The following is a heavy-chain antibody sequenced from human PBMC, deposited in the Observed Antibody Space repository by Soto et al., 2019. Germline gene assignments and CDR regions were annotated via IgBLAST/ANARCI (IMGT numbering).Heavy chain of an antibody. Sequence: KTSETLSLTCTVSGGSISSGDYYWSWIRQPPGKGLEWIGYIYYSGSTYYNPSLKSRVTISVDTSKNQFSLKLSSVTAADTAVYYCARDPHTIFGVARHPHGMDVWGQGTTVTVSS. CDR1: GGSISSGDYY. V-gene: IGHV4-30-4*01. CDR3: ARDPHTIFGVARHPHGMDV. J-gene: IGHJ6*02. D-gene: IGHD3-3*01. CDR2: IYYSGST.